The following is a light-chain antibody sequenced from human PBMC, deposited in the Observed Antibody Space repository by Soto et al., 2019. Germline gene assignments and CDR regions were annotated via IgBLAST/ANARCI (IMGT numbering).Light chain of an antibody. J-gene: IGKJ1*01. CDR1: QTVSND. Sequence: IVMTQSPATLSVSPGERATLSCRASQTVSNDLAWYQQKPGQAPKPLIYSASTRATGVPARFSGTGSGTEFTLPISSLQSEDFLVYYFQQYSIWPPAFGKGTKVEIK. CDR3: QQYSIWPPA. CDR2: SAS. V-gene: IGKV3-15*01.